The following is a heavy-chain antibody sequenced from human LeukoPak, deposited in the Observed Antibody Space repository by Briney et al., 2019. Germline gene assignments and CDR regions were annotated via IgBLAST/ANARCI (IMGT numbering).Heavy chain of an antibody. V-gene: IGHV3-30*03. Sequence: GGSLRLSCAASGFPFTNYGMHWVRQAPGKGLERVALISYDGSNKYYADSVKGRFTISRDNSKKTLYLQMNSLRPEDTAVYYCAGGTYHGDYWGHGTQVTVSS. J-gene: IGHJ4*01. CDR3: AGGTYHGDY. D-gene: IGHD1-26*01. CDR2: ISYDGSNK. CDR1: GFPFTNYG.